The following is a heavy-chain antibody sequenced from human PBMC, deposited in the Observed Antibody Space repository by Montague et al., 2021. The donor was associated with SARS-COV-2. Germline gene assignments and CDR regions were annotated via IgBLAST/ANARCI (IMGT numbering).Heavy chain of an antibody. J-gene: IGHJ4*02. CDR1: GASFSDYS. CDR2: VNPGGSN. Sequence: SETLSLTCAVYGASFSDYSWTWVRQAPGEGLAWIGEVNPGGSNNYNPSLMGRVSISVDTSKSQFSLKLTSVTAADTAVYYCARAHSGSWAHLDNWGQGSLVTVSS. V-gene: IGHV4-34*01. CDR3: ARAHSGSWAHLDN. D-gene: IGHD5-12*01.